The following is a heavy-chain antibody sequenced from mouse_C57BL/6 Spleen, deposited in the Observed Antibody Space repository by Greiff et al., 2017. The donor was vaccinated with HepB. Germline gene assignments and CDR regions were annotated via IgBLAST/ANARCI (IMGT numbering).Heavy chain of an antibody. V-gene: IGHV3-6*01. CDR2: ISYDGSN. J-gene: IGHJ2*01. CDR3: ARETSTMITTYFDY. CDR1: GYSITSGYY. D-gene: IGHD2-4*01. Sequence: EVQLQESGPGLVKPSQSLSLTCSVTGYSITSGYYWNWIRQFPGNKLEWMGYISYDGSNNYNPSLKNRISITRDTSKNQLFLKLNSVTTEDTATYYCARETSTMITTYFDYWGQGTTLTVSS.